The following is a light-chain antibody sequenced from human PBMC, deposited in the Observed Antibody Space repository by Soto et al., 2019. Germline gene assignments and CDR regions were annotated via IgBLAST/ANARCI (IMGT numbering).Light chain of an antibody. V-gene: IGKV2-28*01. Sequence: DVVMTQSPVSLPVTLGEPASISCRSHQSLLHSNGYNYLDWYLQKPGQSPQLLIYLGSNRASGVPDRLSGSGSGTDFTLKISRVEAEDVGVYYCMQALQTPPTFGQGTKVEIK. CDR3: MQALQTPPT. J-gene: IGKJ1*01. CDR1: QSLLHSNGYNY. CDR2: LGS.